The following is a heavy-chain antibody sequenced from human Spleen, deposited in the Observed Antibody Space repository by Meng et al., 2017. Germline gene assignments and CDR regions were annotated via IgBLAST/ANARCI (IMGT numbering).Heavy chain of an antibody. V-gene: IGHV1-2*02. CDR3: ATISRGNNHLAF. CDR1: GYTFNDYY. CDR2: MNANTGDT. J-gene: IGHJ4*02. Sequence: ASVKVSCKASGYTFNDYYVHWVRQAPGQGLEWMGWMNANTGDTHYAQNFHGRVTMTRDTSTSSASLELSRLKSDDTGVYSCATISRGNNHLAFWGQGALVTVSS. D-gene: IGHD4-23*01.